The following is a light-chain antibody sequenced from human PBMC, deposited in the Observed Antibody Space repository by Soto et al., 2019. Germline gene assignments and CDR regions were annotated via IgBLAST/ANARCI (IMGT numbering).Light chain of an antibody. CDR2: GAS. V-gene: IGKV3-20*01. CDR1: QSVGSAY. CDR3: QQYGSSRWT. J-gene: IGKJ1*01. Sequence: EIVLTQSPGTLSLSPGGRATLSCRASQSVGSAYLAWYQHKPGQAPRLLIYGASSRATGIPDRISGSGSGTDFTLTISRLEPEDFAVYYCQQYGSSRWTFGQGTKV.